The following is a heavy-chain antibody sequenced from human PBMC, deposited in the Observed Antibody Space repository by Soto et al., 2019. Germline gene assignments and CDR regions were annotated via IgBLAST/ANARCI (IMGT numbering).Heavy chain of an antibody. Sequence: ASLKVSCKASGYTFTSYDINWVRQATGQGLEWMGWMNPNSGNTGYAQKFQGRVTMTRNTSISTAYMELSSLRSEDTAAYYCASISSSRYYYGMDVWGQGTTVTVSS. J-gene: IGHJ6*02. CDR2: MNPNSGNT. CDR3: ASISSSRYYYGMDV. V-gene: IGHV1-8*01. CDR1: GYTFTSYD. D-gene: IGHD6-6*01.